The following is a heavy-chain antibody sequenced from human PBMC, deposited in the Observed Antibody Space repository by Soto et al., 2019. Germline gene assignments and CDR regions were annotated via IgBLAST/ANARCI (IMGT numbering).Heavy chain of an antibody. CDR1: GFTFSSYA. V-gene: IGHV3-30-3*01. J-gene: IGHJ6*02. CDR2: ISYDGSNK. Sequence: GGSLRLSCAASGFTFSSYAMHWVRQAPGKGLEWVAVISYDGSNKYYADSVKGRFTISRDNSKNTLYLQMNSLRAEDTAVYYCARVPSDYYYGMDVWGQGTTVTVSS. CDR3: ARVPSDYYYGMDV.